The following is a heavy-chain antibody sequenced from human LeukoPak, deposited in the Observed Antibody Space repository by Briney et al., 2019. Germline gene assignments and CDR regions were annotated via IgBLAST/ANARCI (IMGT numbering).Heavy chain of an antibody. V-gene: IGHV3-23*01. CDR1: GFTFSSYA. Sequence: GGSLRLSCAASGFTFSSYAMSWVRQAPGKGLEWVSAISGSGGSTCYADSVKGRFTISRDNSKNTLYLQMNSLRAEDTAVYYCAKESSYYYDSSGYPTYFDYWGQGTLVTVSS. CDR3: AKESSYYYDSSGYPTYFDY. D-gene: IGHD3-22*01. CDR2: ISGSGGST. J-gene: IGHJ4*02.